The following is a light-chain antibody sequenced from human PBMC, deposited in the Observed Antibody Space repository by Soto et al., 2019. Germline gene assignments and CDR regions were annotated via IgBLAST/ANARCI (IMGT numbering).Light chain of an antibody. Sequence: QSVLTQPPSVSGAPGLRVTISCTGNSANIGAGYDVHWYQQLPGTAPKLLIYGDNNRPSGVPDRFSGSKSGTSASLAITGLQAEDEADYYCQSYDNRLSASWIFGGGTKLTVL. CDR1: SANIGAGYD. CDR2: GDN. CDR3: QSYDNRLSASWI. V-gene: IGLV1-40*01. J-gene: IGLJ2*01.